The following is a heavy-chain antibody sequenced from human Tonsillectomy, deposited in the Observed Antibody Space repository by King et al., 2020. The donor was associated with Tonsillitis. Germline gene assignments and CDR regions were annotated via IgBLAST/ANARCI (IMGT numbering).Heavy chain of an antibody. CDR2: IYWDDDK. CDR3: AHMEDSRGLGY. D-gene: IGHD6-19*01. J-gene: IGHJ4*02. CDR1: GLSLSTSEVG. Sequence: TLKESGPTLVKPTQTLTLTCTLSGLSLSTSEVGVGWIRQPPGKALEWLALIYWDDDKSYSPSLKSRLTITKDTSKKQVVLTMTNMDPVDTATYYFAHMEDSRGLGYWGQGTLVTVSS. V-gene: IGHV2-5*02.